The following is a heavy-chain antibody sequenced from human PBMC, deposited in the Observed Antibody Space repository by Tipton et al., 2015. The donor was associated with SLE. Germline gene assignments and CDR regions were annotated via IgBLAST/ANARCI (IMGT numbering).Heavy chain of an antibody. CDR1: GGSISSSSYY. D-gene: IGHD5-12*01. CDR2: IYYSGST. CDR3: ARHAGGYDFEDYFDY. Sequence: LRLSCTVSGGSISSSSYYWGWIRQPPGKGLECIGGIYYSGSTYYNPSLKSRVTISVDTSKNQFSLKLSSVTAADTAVYYCARHAGGYDFEDYFDYWGQGTLVTVSS. J-gene: IGHJ4*02. V-gene: IGHV4-39*07.